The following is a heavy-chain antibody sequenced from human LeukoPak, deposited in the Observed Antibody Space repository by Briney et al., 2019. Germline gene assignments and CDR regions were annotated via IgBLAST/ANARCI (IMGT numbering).Heavy chain of an antibody. J-gene: IGHJ4*02. Sequence: GESLKISCEASGYSFTSYYINWVRQMPGKGLEWMGRVDPTDSSTNYSPSYQGHVTISADKSISTAYLQRSSLKASDTAMYYCARLGSSWGIDYWGQGTLVTVSS. D-gene: IGHD6-13*01. CDR2: VDPTDSST. CDR1: GYSFTSYY. V-gene: IGHV5-10-1*01. CDR3: ARLGSSWGIDY.